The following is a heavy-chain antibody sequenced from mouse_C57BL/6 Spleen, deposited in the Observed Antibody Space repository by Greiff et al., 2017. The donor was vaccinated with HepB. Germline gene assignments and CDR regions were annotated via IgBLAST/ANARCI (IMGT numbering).Heavy chain of an antibody. D-gene: IGHD4-1*01. Sequence: QVQLQQPGAELVMPGASVKLSCKASGYTFTSYWMHWVKQRPGQGLEWIGEIDPSDSYTNYNQKFKGKSTLTLDKSSSTAYMQLSSLTSEDSAVYYCARWEDPYWYFDVWGTGTTVTVSS. V-gene: IGHV1-69*01. CDR2: IDPSDSYT. CDR1: GYTFTSYW. CDR3: ARWEDPYWYFDV. J-gene: IGHJ1*03.